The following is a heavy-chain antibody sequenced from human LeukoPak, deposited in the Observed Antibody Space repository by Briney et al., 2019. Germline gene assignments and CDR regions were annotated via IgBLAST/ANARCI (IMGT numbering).Heavy chain of an antibody. V-gene: IGHV4-59*12. CDR2: IYYSGST. CDR3: ARDQLLNWYFDL. J-gene: IGHJ2*01. CDR1: GGSISSYY. D-gene: IGHD4-23*01. Sequence: SETLSLTCTVSGGSISSYYWSWIRQPPGKGLEWIGYIYYSGSTNYNPSLKSRVTISVDTSKNHFSLKLSSVTAADMAVYYCARDQLLNWYFDLWGRGTLVTVSS.